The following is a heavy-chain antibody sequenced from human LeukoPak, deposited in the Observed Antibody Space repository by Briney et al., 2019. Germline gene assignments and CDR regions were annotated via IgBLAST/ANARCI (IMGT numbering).Heavy chain of an antibody. J-gene: IGHJ4*02. Sequence: SGTLSLTCAVSGGSISSSNWWSWVRQPPGKGLEWIGEIYHSGSTNYNPSLKSRVTISVDKSKNQFSLKLSSVTAADTAVYYCARRGGYYDFWSGYSTFDYWGQGTLVTVSS. V-gene: IGHV4-4*02. D-gene: IGHD3-3*01. CDR3: ARRGGYYDFWSGYSTFDY. CDR1: GGSISSSNW. CDR2: IYHSGST.